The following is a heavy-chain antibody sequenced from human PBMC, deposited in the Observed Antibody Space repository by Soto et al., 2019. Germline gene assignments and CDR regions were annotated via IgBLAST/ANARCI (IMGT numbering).Heavy chain of an antibody. D-gene: IGHD3-9*01. V-gene: IGHV5-51*01. CDR3: ARRGAEYYDILTGYRHGDDAFDI. CDR2: IYPGDSDT. Sequence: PGESLKISCKGSGYSFTSYWIGWVRQMPGKGLEWMGIIYPGDSDTRYSPSFQGQVTISADKSISTAYLQWSSLKASDTAMYYCARRGAEYYDILTGYRHGDDAFDIWGQGTMVTVSS. J-gene: IGHJ3*02. CDR1: GYSFTSYW.